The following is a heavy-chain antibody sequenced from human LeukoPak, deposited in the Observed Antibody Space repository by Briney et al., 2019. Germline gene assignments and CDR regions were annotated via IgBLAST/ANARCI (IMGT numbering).Heavy chain of an antibody. Sequence: GGSLRLSCAASGFTFNSYAMNWVRQAPGKGLEWVSYITKGGSNIYYADSVKGRFTISRDNAKNSLYLQMNSLRDEDTAVYFCARDSLYAFDIWGQGTMVTVSS. CDR3: ARDSLYAFDI. V-gene: IGHV3-48*02. CDR1: GFTFNSYA. CDR2: ITKGGSNI. J-gene: IGHJ3*02.